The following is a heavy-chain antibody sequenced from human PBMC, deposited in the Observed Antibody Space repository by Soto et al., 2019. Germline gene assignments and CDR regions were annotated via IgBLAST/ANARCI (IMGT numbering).Heavy chain of an antibody. Sequence: QVQLVQSGAEVRQPASSVKVSCKTSGATFSSYAITWVRQAPGQGLEWMGGIVPTVDTSTYAQKFQGRVTITADKFTNTVYMELSSLRSDDTAVYYCVRVVAIPGSPDNWGQGTLVTVSP. CDR2: IVPTVDTS. V-gene: IGHV1-69*14. D-gene: IGHD2-15*01. CDR3: VRVVAIPGSPDN. J-gene: IGHJ4*02. CDR1: GATFSSYA.